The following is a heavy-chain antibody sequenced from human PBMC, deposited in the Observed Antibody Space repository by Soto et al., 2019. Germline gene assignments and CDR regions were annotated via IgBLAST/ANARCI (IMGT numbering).Heavy chain of an antibody. D-gene: IGHD6-19*01. CDR1: GFSLSTSGVG. CDR2: IYWDDDK. V-gene: IGHV2-5*02. J-gene: IGHJ5*02. Sequence: QITLKESGPTLVKPTQTLTLTCTFSGFSLSTSGVGVGWFRQPPGKALEWLAHIYWDDDKRYSPSLKSRLTNANYTPKTLLVLTMTNMDPVDTATYDCAHRSGWLSWFDPVGQGTLVTVSS. CDR3: AHRSGWLSWFDP.